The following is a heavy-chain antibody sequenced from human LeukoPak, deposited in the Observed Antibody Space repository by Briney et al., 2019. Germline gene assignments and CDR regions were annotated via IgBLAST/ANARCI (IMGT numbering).Heavy chain of an antibody. CDR1: GYSFSSYW. J-gene: IGHJ4*02. V-gene: IGHV5-10-1*01. CDR2: IDPGDSFT. D-gene: IGHD2-8*02. Sequence: GESLKISRKGSGYSFSSYWISWVRQMPGEGLEWMGRIDPGDSFTKYRPSLEGRVTISADKSLSTVYLQWSSLKASDTAIYYCARDGGGVSSWVSHWGQGTLVTVSS. CDR3: ARDGGGVSSWVSH.